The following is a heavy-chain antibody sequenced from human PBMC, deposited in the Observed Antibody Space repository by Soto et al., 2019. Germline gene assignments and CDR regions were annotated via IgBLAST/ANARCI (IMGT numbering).Heavy chain of an antibody. D-gene: IGHD2-21*01. CDR3: ARRISNSVAYSTGPSAYDL. V-gene: IGHV1-69*06. J-gene: IGHJ3*01. CDR1: GVTFNGYG. Sequence: QVQLVQSGAVVQKTGSSVEVSCMASGVTFNGYGICWVRQPPGQGLEWMGRTVPVVDTSKYAPRFQVRVAISTDKSASTDYMELSRSRSEDTAIYFCARRISNSVAYSTGPSAYDLWCHGKLVIVSS. CDR2: TVPVVDTS.